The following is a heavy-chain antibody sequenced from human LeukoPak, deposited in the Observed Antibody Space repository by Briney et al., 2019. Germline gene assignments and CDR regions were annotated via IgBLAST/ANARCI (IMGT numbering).Heavy chain of an antibody. J-gene: IGHJ6*03. CDR3: ARVGNIVVGDYYYMDV. D-gene: IGHD2-2*01. Sequence: SETLSLTCTVSGDSFSYFYWSWIRQPLGKGLEWIGYIYYSGSTKYNPSLKSRVTISVDTSKNQFSLKLSSVTAADTAVYYCARVGNIVVGDYYYMDVWGKGTTVTVSS. V-gene: IGHV4-59*01. CDR1: GDSFSYFY. CDR2: IYYSGST.